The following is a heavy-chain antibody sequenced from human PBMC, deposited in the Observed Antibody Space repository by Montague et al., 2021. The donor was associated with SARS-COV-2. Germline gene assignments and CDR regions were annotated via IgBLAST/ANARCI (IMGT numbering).Heavy chain of an antibody. D-gene: IGHD6-19*01. CDR1: GFTFSSYW. CDR2: IKQDGSEK. Sequence: SLRLSCAASGFTFSSYWMSWVRQAPGKGLEWVANIKQDGSEKYYVDSVKGQFTISRDNAKNSLYLQMNSLRAEDTAVYYCAREGAVAGYYYYYGMDVWGQGTTVTVSS. V-gene: IGHV3-7*01. CDR3: AREGAVAGYYYYYGMDV. J-gene: IGHJ6*02.